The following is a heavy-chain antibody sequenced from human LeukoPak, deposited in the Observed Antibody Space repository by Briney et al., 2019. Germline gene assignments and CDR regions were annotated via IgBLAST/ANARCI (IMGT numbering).Heavy chain of an antibody. D-gene: IGHD3-10*01. CDR2: IRSKAYGGTT. V-gene: IGHV3-49*03. J-gene: IGHJ4*02. CDR1: GFTFGDYA. CDR3: TRGVSQSILWFGELFGY. Sequence: RSLRLSCTASGFTFGDYAMSWFRQAPGKGLEWVGFIRSKAYGGTTEYAASVKGRFTISRDDSKSIAYLQMNSLKTEDTAVYYCTRGVSQSILWFGELFGYWGQGTLVTVSS.